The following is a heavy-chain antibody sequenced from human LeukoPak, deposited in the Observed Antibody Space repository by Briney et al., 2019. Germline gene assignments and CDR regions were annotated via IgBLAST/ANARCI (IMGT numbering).Heavy chain of an antibody. CDR3: ARHTAMAPFGY. CDR1: GGSISSYY. CDR2: IYYSGST. J-gene: IGHJ4*02. V-gene: IGHV4-59*01. D-gene: IGHD5-18*01. Sequence: PSETLSLTCTVSGGSISSYYWSWIRQPPGKGLEWIGYIYYSGSTNYNPSLKSRVTISVDTSKNQFSLKLSSVTAADTAVYYCARHTAMAPFGYWGQGTLVTVSS.